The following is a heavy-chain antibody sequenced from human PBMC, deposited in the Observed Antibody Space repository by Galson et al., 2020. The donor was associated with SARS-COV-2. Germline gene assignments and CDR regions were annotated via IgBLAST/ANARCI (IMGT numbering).Heavy chain of an antibody. CDR3: AGHRDSGSFNPDAVAI. CDR1: GYSFTSYW. CDR2: IYPGDSDT. J-gene: IGHJ3*02. V-gene: IGHV5-51*01. D-gene: IGHD6-13*01. Sequence: GESLKISCKGSGYSFTSYWIGWVRQMPGKGLEWMGIIYPGDSDTRYSPSFQAKVTISADKSISTAYLQWSSLKDSDTAMYYCAGHRDSGSFNPDAVAIGGQGTMVTVSS.